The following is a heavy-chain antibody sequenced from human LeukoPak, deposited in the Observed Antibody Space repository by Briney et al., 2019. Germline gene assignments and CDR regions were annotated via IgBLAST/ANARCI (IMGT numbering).Heavy chain of an antibody. CDR3: ARGGGYCSGGSCPYYFDY. J-gene: IGHJ4*02. Sequence: ASVKVSCKASGYTFTSYDINWVRQATGQGLEWMGWMNPNSGNTGYAQEFQGRVTMATDTSISTAYMELSSLTSEDTAVYYCARGGGYCSGGSCPYYFDYWGQGTLVTVSS. CDR1: GYTFTSYD. V-gene: IGHV1-8*01. CDR2: MNPNSGNT. D-gene: IGHD2-15*01.